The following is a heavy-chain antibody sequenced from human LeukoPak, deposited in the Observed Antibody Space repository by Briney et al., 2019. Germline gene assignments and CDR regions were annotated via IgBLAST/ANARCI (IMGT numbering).Heavy chain of an antibody. D-gene: IGHD3-22*01. V-gene: IGHV1-2*02. CDR2: INPNSGGT. J-gene: IGHJ4*02. CDR1: GYTFTGYY. Sequence: ASVKVSCKASGYTFTGYYMHWVRQAPGQGLEWMGWINPNSGGTNYAQKFQGRVTMTRDTSISTAYMELSRLRSDDTAVYYCAREYSGHYYDSSGNDYRGQGTLVTVSS. CDR3: AREYSGHYYDSSGNDY.